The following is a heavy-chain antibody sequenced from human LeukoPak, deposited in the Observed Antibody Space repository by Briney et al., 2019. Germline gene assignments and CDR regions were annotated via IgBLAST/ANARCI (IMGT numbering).Heavy chain of an antibody. J-gene: IGHJ6*02. CDR2: IIPILGIA. CDR1: GGTFGRYE. D-gene: IGHD4-17*01. CDR3: ARDLERATVTTFYYYGMDV. Sequence: SVKVSCKASGGTFGRYEITWVRQAPGQGLEWMGRIIPILGIANYAQKFQGRVTITADKSTSTAYMELSSLRSEDTAVYYCARDLERATVTTFYYYGMDVWGQGTTVTVSS. V-gene: IGHV1-69*04.